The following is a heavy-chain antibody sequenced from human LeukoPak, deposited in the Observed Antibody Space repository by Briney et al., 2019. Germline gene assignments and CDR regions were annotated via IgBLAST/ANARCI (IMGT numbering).Heavy chain of an antibody. D-gene: IGHD3-22*01. CDR1: GGTFSSYA. Sequence: VTLSCKASGGTFSSYAISWVRQAPGQGLEWMGRIIPSFGTANYAQRFQGRVTITADKSTSTAYMELSSLRSEDTAVYYCARLSDYYDSSGYYSEFDYWGQGTLATVRS. J-gene: IGHJ4*02. V-gene: IGHV1-69*06. CDR2: IIPSFGTA. CDR3: ARLSDYYDSSGYYSEFDY.